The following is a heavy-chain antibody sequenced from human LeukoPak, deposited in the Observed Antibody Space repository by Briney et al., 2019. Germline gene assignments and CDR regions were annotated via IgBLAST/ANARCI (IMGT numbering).Heavy chain of an antibody. CDR3: ARRITVVRGVIVSEYYMDV. J-gene: IGHJ6*03. D-gene: IGHD3-10*01. V-gene: IGHV3-23*01. CDR1: GFTFNSYS. CDR2: ISGSGGST. Sequence: GGSLRLSCAASGFTFNSYSMNWVRQAPGKGLEWVSAISGSGGSTYYADSVKGRFTISRDNSKNTLYLQMNSLRAEDTAVYYCARRITVVRGVIVSEYYMDVWGKGTTVTISS.